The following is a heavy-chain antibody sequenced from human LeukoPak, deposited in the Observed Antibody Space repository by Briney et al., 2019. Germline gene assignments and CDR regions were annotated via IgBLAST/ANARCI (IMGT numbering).Heavy chain of an antibody. J-gene: IGHJ3*02. CDR3: AKDLVGGMITFGGVIVMGTRADAFDI. Sequence: PGGSLRLSCAASGFTFSSYAMSWVRQAPGKGLEWVSAISGSGGSTYYADSVKGRFTISRDNSKNTLYLQMNSLRAEDTAVYYCAKDLVGGMITFGGVIVMGTRADAFDIWGQGTMVTVSS. CDR1: GFTFSSYA. D-gene: IGHD3-16*02. V-gene: IGHV3-23*01. CDR2: ISGSGGST.